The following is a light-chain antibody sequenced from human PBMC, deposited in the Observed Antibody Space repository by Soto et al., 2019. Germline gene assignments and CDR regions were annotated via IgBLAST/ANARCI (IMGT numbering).Light chain of an antibody. J-gene: IGKJ4*01. CDR2: DAS. Sequence: DIQMTQSPSSLSASVGDRVTITCQASQDIRNYLSWSQQKPGKAPKLLIYDASNLETGVPSRFSGSGSGTHFTFTISSLQPEDIATYYCQQYDNLPLTFGGGTKVDIK. V-gene: IGKV1-33*01. CDR1: QDIRNY. CDR3: QQYDNLPLT.